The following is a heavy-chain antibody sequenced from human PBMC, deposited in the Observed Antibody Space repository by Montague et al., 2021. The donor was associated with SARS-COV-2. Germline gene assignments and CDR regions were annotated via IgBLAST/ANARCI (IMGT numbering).Heavy chain of an antibody. V-gene: IGHV4-39*02. CDR3: ARDTEGYISSWYHDY. D-gene: IGHD6-13*01. CDR1: GGSISSSNYY. Sequence: SETLSLTCTVSGGSISSSNYYWDWIRQPPGKGLGWIGSIYDSGSTYYNPSLKSRVTISVDTSKNHFSLKLSSVTAADTAVYYCARDTEGYISSWYHDYWGQGTLVTVSS. CDR2: IYDSGST. J-gene: IGHJ4*02.